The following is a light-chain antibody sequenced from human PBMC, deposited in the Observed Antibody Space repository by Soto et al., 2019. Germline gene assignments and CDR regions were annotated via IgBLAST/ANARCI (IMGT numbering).Light chain of an antibody. V-gene: IGLV1-47*02. Sequence: QSVLTQPPSASGTPGQRISISCSGSGSNIGNNDVYWYQQLPGTAPKLLIYDNNQRPSGVPDRFSGSKSGTSASLAISGLRSEDEADYYCCSYAASNTFVFGTGTKVTVL. CDR1: GSNIGNND. CDR3: CSYAASNTFV. J-gene: IGLJ1*01. CDR2: DNN.